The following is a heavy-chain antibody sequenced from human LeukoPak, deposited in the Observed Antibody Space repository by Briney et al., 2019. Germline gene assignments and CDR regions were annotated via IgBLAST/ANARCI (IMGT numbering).Heavy chain of an antibody. CDR3: ARSSGSRRKYFDY. V-gene: IGHV1-3*01. CDR2: INAGNGNT. Sequence: ASVKVSCKASGYTFTSYAMHWVRQAPGQRLEWMGWINAGNGNTKYSQKFQGRVTITRDTSASTAYMELSSLRSEDTAVYYCARSSGSRRKYFDYWGQGTLVTVSS. J-gene: IGHJ4*02. CDR1: GYTFTSYA. D-gene: IGHD6-19*01.